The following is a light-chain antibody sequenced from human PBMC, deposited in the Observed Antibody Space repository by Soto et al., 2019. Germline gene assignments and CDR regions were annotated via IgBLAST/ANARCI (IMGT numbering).Light chain of an antibody. CDR2: EVS. V-gene: IGLV2-8*01. CDR3: LSYAATAYV. Sequence: QSVLTQPPSASGSPGQSVTISCAGTSSDVGGYNYVSWYQQYPGKVPKLMIYEVSERPSGVPDRFSGYKYGNTAFLTVSGLQAQDDADHYCLSYAATAYVFGAGSKVTL. CDR1: SSDVGGYNY. J-gene: IGLJ1*01.